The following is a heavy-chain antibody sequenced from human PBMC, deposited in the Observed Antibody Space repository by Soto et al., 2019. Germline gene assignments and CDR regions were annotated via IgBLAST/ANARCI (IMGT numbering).Heavy chain of an antibody. CDR3: AKQYCTGGTCQKVMDY. D-gene: IGHD2-15*01. CDR2: ISGSGDIT. J-gene: IGHJ4*02. CDR1: GFTFSSYA. V-gene: IGHV3-23*01. Sequence: EVQLLESGGGLIQPGESLRLSCAASGFTFSSYAMSWVRQAPGKGLEWVSAISGSGDITNYADSVKGRFTISRDVSKNTLYLQMKSLRAEDTAVYYCAKQYCTGGTCQKVMDYWGQGTLVTVTS.